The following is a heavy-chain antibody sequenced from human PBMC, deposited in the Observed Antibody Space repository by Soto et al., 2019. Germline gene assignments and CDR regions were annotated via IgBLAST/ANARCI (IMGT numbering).Heavy chain of an antibody. CDR3: AKDQGSSWSLFDY. Sequence: QVQLVESGGGVVQPGRSLRLSCAASGFTFSSYGMHWVRQAPGKGLEWVAVISYDGSNKYYADSVKGRFTISRDNSKNTLYLQMNSLRAEDTAVYYCAKDQGSSWSLFDYWGQGTLVTVSS. V-gene: IGHV3-30*18. CDR2: ISYDGSNK. CDR1: GFTFSSYG. J-gene: IGHJ4*02. D-gene: IGHD6-13*01.